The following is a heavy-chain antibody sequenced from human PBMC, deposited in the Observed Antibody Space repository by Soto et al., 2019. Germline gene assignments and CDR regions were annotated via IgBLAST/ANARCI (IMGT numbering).Heavy chain of an antibody. V-gene: IGHV3-48*03. CDR3: ARITMIVVVIDAFDI. CDR1: GFTFSSYE. Sequence: AGGSLRLSCAASGFTFSSYEMNWVRQAPGKGLEWVSYISSSGSSIYYADSVKGRFTISRDNAKNSLSLQMNSLRAKDTAVYYCARITMIVVVIDAFDIWGPGSLVTVSS. D-gene: IGHD3-22*01. J-gene: IGHJ3*02. CDR2: ISSSGSSI.